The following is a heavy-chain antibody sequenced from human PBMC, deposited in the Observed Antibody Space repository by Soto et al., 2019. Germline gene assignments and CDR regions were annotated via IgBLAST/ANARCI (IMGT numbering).Heavy chain of an antibody. CDR2: IYYSGST. Sequence: QLQLQESGPGLVKPSETLSLTCTVSGGSISSSSYYWGWIRQPPGKGLEWIGTIYYSGSTYYNPSLKSRVTISVDTSKNQFSLKLSSVTAADTAVYYCARQGSSSWYYFDYWGQGTLVTVSS. V-gene: IGHV4-39*01. D-gene: IGHD6-13*01. J-gene: IGHJ4*02. CDR3: ARQGSSSWYYFDY. CDR1: GGSISSSSYY.